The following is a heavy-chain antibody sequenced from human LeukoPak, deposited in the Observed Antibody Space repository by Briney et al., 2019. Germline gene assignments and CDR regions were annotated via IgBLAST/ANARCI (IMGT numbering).Heavy chain of an antibody. V-gene: IGHV4-39*01. J-gene: IGHJ2*01. CDR1: GGSISSSSYY. CDR2: IYYSGST. CDR3: ARRSSVEMATAHWYFDL. Sequence: SSETLSLTCTVSGGSISSSSYYWGWIRQPPGKGLEWIGSIYYSGSTYYNPSLKSRVTISVDTSKNQFSLKLSSVTAADTAVYYCARRSSVEMATAHWYFDLWDRGTLVTVSS. D-gene: IGHD5-24*01.